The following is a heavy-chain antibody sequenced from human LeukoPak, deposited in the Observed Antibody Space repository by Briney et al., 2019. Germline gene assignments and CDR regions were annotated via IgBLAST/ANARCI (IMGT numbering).Heavy chain of an antibody. CDR1: GFTFSDYY. Sequence: GGSLRLSCAASGFTFSDYYMNWVRQAPGKGLEWVSSISSSSSYIYYADSLKGRFTISRDNAKNSLYLQMNSLRAEDTAIYYCARETGYSRGNAFDIWGQGTMVTVSS. V-gene: IGHV3-21*01. CDR2: ISSSSSYI. CDR3: ARETGYSRGNAFDI. D-gene: IGHD3-9*01. J-gene: IGHJ3*02.